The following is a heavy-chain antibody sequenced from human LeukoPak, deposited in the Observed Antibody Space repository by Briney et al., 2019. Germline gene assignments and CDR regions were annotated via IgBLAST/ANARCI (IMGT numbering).Heavy chain of an antibody. D-gene: IGHD3-9*01. Sequence: PSETLSLTCSVSGDSITGYYWGWIRQPPGKGLEWIGNIYYTGNTYYNSSLKSRVTISLDTSKNQFSLKLNSVTAADTAVYYCARVTGYMIEDYFDYWGQGILVTVSS. CDR1: GDSITGYY. V-gene: IGHV4-39*07. J-gene: IGHJ4*02. CDR2: IYYTGNT. CDR3: ARVTGYMIEDYFDY.